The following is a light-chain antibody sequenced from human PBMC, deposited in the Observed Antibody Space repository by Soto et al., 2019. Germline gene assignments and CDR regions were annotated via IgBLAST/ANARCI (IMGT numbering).Light chain of an antibody. J-gene: IGKJ1*01. CDR3: HHCSSWWT. CDR1: QSVSSY. Sequence: EIVLTQSPATLSLSPGERATLSCRASQSVSSYLAWYQQTPGQAPRLLTYDASNWATGIPARCIGSGSGTDFTLTISSLEPEDFAVYDCHHCSSWWTIGQGTMVVSK. CDR2: DAS. V-gene: IGKV3-11*01.